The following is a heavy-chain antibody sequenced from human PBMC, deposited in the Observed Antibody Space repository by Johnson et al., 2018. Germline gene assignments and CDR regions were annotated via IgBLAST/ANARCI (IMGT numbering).Heavy chain of an antibody. CDR3: AKEKGGVIDS. D-gene: IGHD3-16*01. Sequence: VRLGESGGVVVQPGGSMRLSCAASGFTFDDYTLHWFRQAPGKGLAWVSLITYAGCSTFYADSVKGRFAISRDNRKNSLSLQMNSLKTEDTALYYCAKEKGGVIDSWGQGTLVTVSS. V-gene: IGHV3-43*01. J-gene: IGHJ4*02. CDR2: ITYAGCST. CDR1: GFTFDDYT.